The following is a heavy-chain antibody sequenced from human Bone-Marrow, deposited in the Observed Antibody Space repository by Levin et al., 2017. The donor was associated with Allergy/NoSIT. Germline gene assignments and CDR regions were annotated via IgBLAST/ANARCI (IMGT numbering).Heavy chain of an antibody. CDR2: ISGSGGST. CDR1: GFTFSSYA. V-gene: IGHV3-23*01. CDR3: AKGPGVTGPVLRYFDWLSHYYYYGMDV. Sequence: GGSLRLSCAASGFTFSSYAMSWVRQAPGKGLEWVSAISGSGGSTYYADSVKGRFTISRDNSKNTLYLQMNSLRAEDTAVYYCAKGPGVTGPVLRYFDWLSHYYYYGMDVWGQGTTVTVSS. D-gene: IGHD3-9*01. J-gene: IGHJ6*02.